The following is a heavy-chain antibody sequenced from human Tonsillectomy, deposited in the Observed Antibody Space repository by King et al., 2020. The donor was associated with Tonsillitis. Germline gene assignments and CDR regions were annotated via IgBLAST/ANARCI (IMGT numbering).Heavy chain of an antibody. CDR1: GFTFSTYW. CDR3: ARDSSPALSGIWYDAFDI. D-gene: IGHD2-15*01. Sequence: VQLVESGGGLVQPGGSLRLSCAASGFTFSTYWLTWVRQAPGKGLEWVANINRDGSETHYVDSVKGRFTVSRDNAKNSLYLQMKSLRAEDTAVDYCARDSSPALSGIWYDAFDIWGQGTMVTVSS. CDR2: INRDGSET. V-gene: IGHV3-7*01. J-gene: IGHJ3*02.